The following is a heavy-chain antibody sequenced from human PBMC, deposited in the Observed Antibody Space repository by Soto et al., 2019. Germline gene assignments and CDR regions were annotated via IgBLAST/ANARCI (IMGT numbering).Heavy chain of an antibody. CDR3: ARGPGIAGDWFSAF. D-gene: IGHD6-13*01. CDR2: INPNSGGT. Sequence: ASVKFSCQASGYTFTGYYMDWVRQAPGQGLEWMGWINPNSGGTDYAHKFQGRFTMTRDKSISTAYMALSRLRADDTEGFYCARGPGIAGDWFSAFWGSGTVV. J-gene: IGHJ2*01. V-gene: IGHV1-2*07. CDR1: GYTFTGYY.